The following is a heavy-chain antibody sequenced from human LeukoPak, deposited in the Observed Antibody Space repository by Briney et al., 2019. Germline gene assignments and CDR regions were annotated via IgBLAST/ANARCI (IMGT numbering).Heavy chain of an antibody. J-gene: IGHJ4*02. D-gene: IGHD4-17*01. CDR3: ARLSTVTTSFDC. CDR1: GGSISSYY. CDR2: IYTSGTT. V-gene: IGHV4-4*07. Sequence: SETLSLTCTVSGGSISSYYWSWIRQPAGKGLEWIGRIYTSGTTHYNPSLKSRVTMSVDTSKNQFSLKLSSVTAADTAVYYCARLSTVTTSFDCWGQGTLVTVSS.